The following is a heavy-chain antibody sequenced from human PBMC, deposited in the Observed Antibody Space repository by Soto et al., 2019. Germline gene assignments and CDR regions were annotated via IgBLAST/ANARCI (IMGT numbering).Heavy chain of an antibody. D-gene: IGHD6-19*01. J-gene: IGHJ5*02. CDR3: PRVLNPYHCVWYFTHA. CDR1: GGSVSRHY. Sequence: LSLTGSVSGGSVSRHYWRWVRQPAGKALEWIGRIYISGNTKYNPSFNRRVTMSVDTSKNQVSLRLSAVTAADTTVYYCPRVLNPYHCVWYFTHAWSQGTQVTVSS. V-gene: IGHV4-4*07. CDR2: IYISGNT.